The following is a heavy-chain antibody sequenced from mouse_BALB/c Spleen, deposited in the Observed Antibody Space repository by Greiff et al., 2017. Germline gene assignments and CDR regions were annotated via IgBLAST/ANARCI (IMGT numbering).Heavy chain of an antibody. D-gene: IGHD1-1*01. J-gene: IGHJ3*01. CDR2: ISSGGST. V-gene: IGHV5-6-5*01. CDR1: GFTFSSYA. Sequence: VQLKETGGGLVKPGGSLKLSCAASGFTFSSYAMSWVRQTPEKRLEWVASISSGGSTCYPDSVKGRFTISRDNARNILYLQMSSLRSEDTAMYYCARGPLYYGSSAWFAYWGQGTLVTVSA. CDR3: ARGPLYYGSSAWFAY.